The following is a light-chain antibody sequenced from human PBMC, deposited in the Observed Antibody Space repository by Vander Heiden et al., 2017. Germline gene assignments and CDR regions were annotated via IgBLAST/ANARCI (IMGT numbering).Light chain of an antibody. CDR3: QHYNNCPLP. Sequence: EIVMTQSPATLSVSPGERATLSCRASQSVSSNLAWYQQKPGKAPRLLIYGASTRAIGIPARFSGSGSGTEFTLTISSLQSEDFAVYFCQHYNNCPLPFGRGTKVEIK. V-gene: IGKV3-15*01. CDR1: QSVSSN. J-gene: IGKJ4*01. CDR2: GAS.